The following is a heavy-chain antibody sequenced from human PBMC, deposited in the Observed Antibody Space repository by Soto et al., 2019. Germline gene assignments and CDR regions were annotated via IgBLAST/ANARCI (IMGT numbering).Heavy chain of an antibody. D-gene: IGHD3-22*01. CDR1: GFSLSTSGVG. V-gene: IGHV2-5*01. CDR3: AHLRRPFDSSGYNYYYYGMDV. CDR2: IYWNDDK. Sequence: SGPTLVNPTQTLTLTCTFSGFSLSTSGVGVGWIRQPPGKALEWLALIYWNDDKRYSPSLKSRLTITKDTSKNQVVLTMINMDPVDTATYYCAHLRRPFDSSGYNYYYYGMDVWGQGTTVTVSS. J-gene: IGHJ6*02.